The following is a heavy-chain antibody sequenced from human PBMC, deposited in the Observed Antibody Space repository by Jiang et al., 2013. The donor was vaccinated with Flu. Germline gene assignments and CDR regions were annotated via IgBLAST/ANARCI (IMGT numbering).Heavy chain of an antibody. Sequence: GLVKPSETLSLTCAVSGYSISSGYYWGWIRQPPGKGLEWIGSIYHSGSTYYNPSLKSRITISVDTSKNQFSLKLSSVTAADTAVYYCARRNYYDSSGYFPWYFDLWGRGTLVTVSS. J-gene: IGHJ2*01. D-gene: IGHD3-22*01. V-gene: IGHV4-38-2*01. CDR3: ARRNYYDSSGYFPWYFDL. CDR1: GYSISSGYY. CDR2: IYHSGST.